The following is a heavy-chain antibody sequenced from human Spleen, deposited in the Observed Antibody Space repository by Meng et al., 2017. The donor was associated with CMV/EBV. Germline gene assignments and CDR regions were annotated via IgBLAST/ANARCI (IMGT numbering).Heavy chain of an antibody. J-gene: IGHJ4*02. V-gene: IGHV4-30-4*08. CDR3: ASQGYGNSGYQLSDY. D-gene: IGHD3-22*01. Sequence: LTEAGPGLVDPSTTPAFTCTSSGGCISGGYYYWSWIRQPPGKGLEWIGYIYYSGSNYYNPSLKSRVTISVDTSKNQFSLKLSSVPAADTAVYYCASQGYGNSGYQLSDYWGQGTLVTVSS. CDR1: GGCISGGYYY. CDR2: IYYSGSN.